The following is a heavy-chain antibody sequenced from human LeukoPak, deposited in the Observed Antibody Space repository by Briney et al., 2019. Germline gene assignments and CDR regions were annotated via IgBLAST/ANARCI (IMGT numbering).Heavy chain of an antibody. J-gene: IGHJ6*02. D-gene: IGHD3-10*01. V-gene: IGHV4-39*07. CDR3: ARDYGSGSPSGMDV. CDR1: GGSISSSSYY. CDR2: IYYSGST. Sequence: SETLSLTCTVSGGSISSSSYYWGWIRQPPGKGLEWIGSIYYSGSTYYNPSLKSRVTISVDTSKNQFSLKLSSVTAADTAVYYCARDYGSGSPSGMDVWGQGTTVTVSS.